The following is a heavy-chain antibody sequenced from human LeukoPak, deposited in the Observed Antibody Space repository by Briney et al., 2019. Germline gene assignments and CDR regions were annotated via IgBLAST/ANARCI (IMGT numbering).Heavy chain of an antibody. V-gene: IGHV1-69*13. CDR2: IIPIFGTA. D-gene: IGHD3-22*01. J-gene: IGHJ6*02. Sequence: SVKVSCKVSGYTLTELSMHWVRQAPGQGLEWMGGIIPIFGTANYAQKFQGRVTITADESTSTAYMELSSLRSEDTAVYYCARIADDSSGYYYYYYGMDVWGQGTTVTVSS. CDR1: GYTLTELS. CDR3: ARIADDSSGYYYYYYGMDV.